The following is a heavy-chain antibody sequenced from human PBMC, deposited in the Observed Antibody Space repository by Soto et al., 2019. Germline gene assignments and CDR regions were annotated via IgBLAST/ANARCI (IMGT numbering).Heavy chain of an antibody. Sequence: SVKVSCKASGGTFSSYAISWVRQAPGQGLEWMGGIIPIFGTANYAQKFQGRVTITADESTSTAYMELSSLRSEDTAVYYCARSVSFRYQLLKRGMDVWGQGTAVTVSS. J-gene: IGHJ6*02. CDR3: ARSVSFRYQLLKRGMDV. V-gene: IGHV1-69*13. CDR2: IIPIFGTA. D-gene: IGHD2-2*01. CDR1: GGTFSSYA.